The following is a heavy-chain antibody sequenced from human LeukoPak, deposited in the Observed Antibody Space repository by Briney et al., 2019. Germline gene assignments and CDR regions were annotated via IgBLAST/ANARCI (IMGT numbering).Heavy chain of an antibody. D-gene: IGHD3-16*01. Sequence: SETLSLTCAVSGGSVSSGSYSWSWIRQPPGKGLEWIGYIYYSGSTTYNPSLKSRVTMSLDRSKNQVSLKLSSVTAADTAVYYCAGDYGASYRFDYWGQGTLVTVFS. V-gene: IGHV4-30-2*01. CDR2: IYYSGST. J-gene: IGHJ4*02. CDR3: AGDYGASYRFDY. CDR1: GGSVSSGSYS.